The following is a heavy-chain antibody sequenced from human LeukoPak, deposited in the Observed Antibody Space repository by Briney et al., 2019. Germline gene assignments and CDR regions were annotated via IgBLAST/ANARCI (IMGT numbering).Heavy chain of an antibody. Sequence: PSETLSLTCAVYGGSFSGYYWSWIRQPPGKGLEWIGEINHSGSTNYNPSLKSRVTISVDTSKNQFSLKLSSVTAADTAVYYCARPRAAAGTGYYYYYYMDVWGKGTTVTVSS. CDR3: ARPRAAAGTGYYYYYYMDV. J-gene: IGHJ6*03. CDR2: INHSGST. D-gene: IGHD6-13*01. CDR1: GGSFSGYY. V-gene: IGHV4-34*01.